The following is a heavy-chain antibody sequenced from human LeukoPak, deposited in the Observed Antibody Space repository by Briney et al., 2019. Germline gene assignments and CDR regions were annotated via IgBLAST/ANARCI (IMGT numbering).Heavy chain of an antibody. Sequence: GGSLRLSCAASGITFNSYTMNWVRQAPGKGLEWVSSISSSSYIYYAASVKGRFTISRDNAKNSLYLQMNRLRAEDTAVYYCARERQLERLAFGKEGSAFDYWGQGTLVTVSS. CDR2: ISSSSYI. J-gene: IGHJ4*02. CDR3: ARERQLERLAFGKEGSAFDY. D-gene: IGHD1-1*01. CDR1: GITFNSYT. V-gene: IGHV3-21*01.